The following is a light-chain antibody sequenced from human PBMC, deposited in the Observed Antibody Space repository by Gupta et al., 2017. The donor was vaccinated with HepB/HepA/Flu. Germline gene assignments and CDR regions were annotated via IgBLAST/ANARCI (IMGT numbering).Light chain of an antibody. V-gene: IGLV2-14*03. CDR1: SSDVGGYSS. Sequence: QSALPPPASVSGSPGPSITISCTGTSSDVGGYSSVSWYQQYPGKAPKLLIYDVTARPSGISTRFSASKSGNTASLTISGLQTEDEADYFCSSFTRSTSTLVLFGGGTKVTVL. CDR3: SSFTRSTSTLVL. J-gene: IGLJ3*02. CDR2: DVT.